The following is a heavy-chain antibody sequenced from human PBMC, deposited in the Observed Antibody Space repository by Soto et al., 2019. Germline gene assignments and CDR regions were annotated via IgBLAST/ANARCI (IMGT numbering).Heavy chain of an antibody. D-gene: IGHD6-13*01. CDR3: ARALRIAAAVQHFQH. CDR2: INPSGGST. J-gene: IGHJ1*01. Sequence: ASVKVSCKASGYTFTSYYMHWVRQAPGQGLEWMGIINPSGGSTSYAQKFQGRVTMTRDTSTSTVYMELSSLRSEDTAVYYCARALRIAAAVQHFQHWGQGTLVTSPQ. V-gene: IGHV1-46*03. CDR1: GYTFTSYY.